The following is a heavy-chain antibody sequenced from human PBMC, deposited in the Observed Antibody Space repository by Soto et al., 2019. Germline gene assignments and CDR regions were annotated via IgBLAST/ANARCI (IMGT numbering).Heavy chain of an antibody. CDR1: GFSVSSNY. J-gene: IGHJ4*02. D-gene: IGHD2-15*01. V-gene: IGHV3-53*01. CDR2: IHIGGST. CDR3: ARVRRDGDIFYSLDYYFDY. Sequence: EVQLVESGGGLMQPGGSLRLSCAATGFSVSSNYMTWVRQAPGRGLEWVSIIHIGGSTFYADSVEGRFTISRDNSKNTVYLQRTSLSVADTAVYYCARVRRDGDIFYSLDYYFDYWGQGTLVTVSS.